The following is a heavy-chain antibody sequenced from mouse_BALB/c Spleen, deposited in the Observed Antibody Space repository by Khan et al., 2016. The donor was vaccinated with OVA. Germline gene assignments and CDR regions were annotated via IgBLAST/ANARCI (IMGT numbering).Heavy chain of an antibody. CDR3: ARGNYYGYYFDY. Sequence: VQLKESGPGLVKPSQSLSLTCTVTGYSITSNYAWNWIRQPPGNKLEWIGYISYSDSTTYNPSLKSRISITLDTSQNHSFLQLNSVTTEDTATYYCARGNYYGYYFDYWGQGTTLTVSS. J-gene: IGHJ2*01. CDR1: GYSITSNYA. D-gene: IGHD1-1*01. CDR2: ISYSDST. V-gene: IGHV3-2*02.